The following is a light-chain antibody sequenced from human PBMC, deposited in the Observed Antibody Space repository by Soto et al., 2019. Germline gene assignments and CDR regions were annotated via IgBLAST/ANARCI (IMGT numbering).Light chain of an antibody. CDR1: QAVSSIL. V-gene: IGKV3-20*01. CDR3: QQHGTSPI. CDR2: GAS. Sequence: EVVLTQSPGTLSLSPGERATLSCRASQAVSSILLAWYQQEPGQAPRLLIYGASSGATGIPDRFSGSGSGTDFTLTVSRLEPEDFAVYYCQQHGTSPIFGGGTKVEIK. J-gene: IGKJ4*01.